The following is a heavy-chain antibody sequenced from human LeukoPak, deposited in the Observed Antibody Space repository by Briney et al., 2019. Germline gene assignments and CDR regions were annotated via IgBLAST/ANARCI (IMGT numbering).Heavy chain of an antibody. J-gene: IGHJ3*02. CDR2: INWNGGST. Sequence: GGSLRLSCAASGFTFSSYTMNWVRQAPGKGLEWVSGINWNGGSTGYADSVKGRFTISRDNAKNSLYLQMNSLRAEDTAMYYCARGQHRVTSSDDSFDIWGQGTMVTVSS. CDR3: ARGQHRVTSSDDSFDI. V-gene: IGHV3-20*04. D-gene: IGHD3-22*01. CDR1: GFTFSSYT.